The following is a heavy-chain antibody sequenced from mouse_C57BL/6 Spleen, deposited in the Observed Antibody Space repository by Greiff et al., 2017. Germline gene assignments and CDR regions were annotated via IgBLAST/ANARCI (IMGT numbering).Heavy chain of an antibody. CDR1: GYAFSSSW. J-gene: IGHJ4*01. CDR3: ARRGGPYYSNYDAMDY. D-gene: IGHD2-5*01. CDR2: IYPGDGDT. Sequence: QVQLQQSGPELVKPGASVKISCKASGYAFSSSWMNWVKQRPGKGLEWIGRIYPGDGDTNYNGKFKGKATLTADKSSSTAYMQLSSLTSEDSAVYFCARRGGPYYSNYDAMDYWGQGTSVTVSS. V-gene: IGHV1-82*01.